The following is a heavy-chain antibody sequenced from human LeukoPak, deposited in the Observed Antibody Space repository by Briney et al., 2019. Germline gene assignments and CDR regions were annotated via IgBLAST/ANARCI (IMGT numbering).Heavy chain of an antibody. CDR3: ARDVSAISTTLGY. V-gene: IGHV3-30*01. CDR2: ISYDGSIK. CDR1: GFTFSSYA. D-gene: IGHD2-2*01. Sequence: GGSLRLSCAASGFTFSSYAMHWVRQAPGKGLEWVAVISYDGSIKYYADSVKGRFTISRDNSKNTLYLQMNSLGAEDTAVYHCARDVSAISTTLGYWGQGTLVTVSS. J-gene: IGHJ4*02.